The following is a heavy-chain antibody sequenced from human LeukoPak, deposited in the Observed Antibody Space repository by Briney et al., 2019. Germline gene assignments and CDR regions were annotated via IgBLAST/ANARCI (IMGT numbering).Heavy chain of an antibody. CDR1: GYTFTSYG. J-gene: IGHJ4*02. Sequence: GASVKASCKASGYTFTSYGISWVRQAPGQGLEWMGWISAYNGNTNYAQKLQGRVTMTTDTSTSTAYMELRSLRSDDTAVYYCARARIAAAGTDFDYWGQGTLVTVSS. V-gene: IGHV1-18*01. CDR3: ARARIAAAGTDFDY. CDR2: ISAYNGNT. D-gene: IGHD6-13*01.